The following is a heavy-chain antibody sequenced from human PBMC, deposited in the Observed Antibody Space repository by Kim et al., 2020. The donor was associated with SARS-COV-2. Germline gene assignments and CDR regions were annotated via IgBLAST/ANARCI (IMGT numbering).Heavy chain of an antibody. J-gene: IGHJ4*02. Sequence: GGSLRLSCTASGFTFGDYAMSWFRQAPGKGLEWVGFIRSKAYGGTTEYAASVKGRFTISRDDSKIIAYLQMNSLKTEDTAVYYCTRDRMKSYYDIFPPGYWGQGTLVTVSS. V-gene: IGHV3-49*03. CDR3: TRDRMKSYYDIFPPGY. CDR1: GFTFGDYA. D-gene: IGHD3-9*01. CDR2: IRSKAYGGTT.